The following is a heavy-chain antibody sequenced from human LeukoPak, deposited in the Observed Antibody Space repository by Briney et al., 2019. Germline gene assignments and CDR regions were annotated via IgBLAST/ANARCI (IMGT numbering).Heavy chain of an antibody. V-gene: IGHV4-59*08. CDR3: ARSIYDSSGYYPPILDY. D-gene: IGHD3-22*01. Sequence: SETLSLTCTVSGGSISSYYWSWIRQPPGKGLEWIGYIYYSGSTNYSPSLKSRVTISVDTSKNQFSLKMTSVTAADTAVYYCARSIYDSSGYYPPILDYWGQGTLVTVSS. CDR1: GGSISSYY. J-gene: IGHJ4*02. CDR2: IYYSGST.